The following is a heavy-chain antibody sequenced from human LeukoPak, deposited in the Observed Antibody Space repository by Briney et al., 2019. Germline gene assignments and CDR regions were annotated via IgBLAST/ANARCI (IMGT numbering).Heavy chain of an antibody. CDR1: GFTFSSYW. Sequence: SGRSLRLSCAASGFTFSSYWMHWVRQAPGKGLVWVSRINSDGSSTTYADSVEGRFTISRDNARNTLYLQMNSLRAEDTAVYYCARSSYPYYFDYWGQGTLVTVSS. CDR3: ARSSYPYYFDY. V-gene: IGHV3-74*01. J-gene: IGHJ4*02. CDR2: INSDGSST. D-gene: IGHD6-19*01.